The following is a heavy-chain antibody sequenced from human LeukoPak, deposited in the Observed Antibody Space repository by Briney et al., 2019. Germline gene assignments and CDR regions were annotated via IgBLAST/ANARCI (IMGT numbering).Heavy chain of an antibody. CDR2: ISGSGRTT. CDR3: ARGVNSDC. Sequence: PGGSLTLSCAASGFIFSDYYRTWIRQPPGKGLEWLSHISGSGRTTYYPDSVTGRFTISRDNAHQSLYLEMSSLSTEDTAVYYCARGVNSDCWGQGTLVTVSS. V-gene: IGHV3-11*01. CDR1: GFIFSDYY. D-gene: IGHD5-24*01. J-gene: IGHJ4*02.